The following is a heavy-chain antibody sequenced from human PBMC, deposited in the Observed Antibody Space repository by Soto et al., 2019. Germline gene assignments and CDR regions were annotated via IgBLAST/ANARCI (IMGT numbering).Heavy chain of an antibody. V-gene: IGHV3-9*01. CDR2: ISWNSGRI. Sequence: PGGSLRLSCAASGFTFDDYAMHWVRQAPGKGLEWVSGISWNSGRIGYADSVKGRFTISRDNAKNSLYLQMNSLRAEDTALYYCVKGLGYSVFYGMDVWGQGTTVTVSS. J-gene: IGHJ6*02. CDR3: VKGLGYSVFYGMDV. D-gene: IGHD2-15*01. CDR1: GFTFDDYA.